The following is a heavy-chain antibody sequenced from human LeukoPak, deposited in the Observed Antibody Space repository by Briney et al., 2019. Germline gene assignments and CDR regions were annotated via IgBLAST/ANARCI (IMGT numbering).Heavy chain of an antibody. J-gene: IGHJ4*02. CDR3: ARYCSNGVCPFDY. D-gene: IGHD2-8*01. Sequence: GESLKISCKGTGYSFSTYWIGWVRQMPGKGLEWMGIICPGDSDTRYSPSFQGQVTISADKSISTAYLQWSSLKASDTAMYYCARYCSNGVCPFDYWGQGTLVTVSS. V-gene: IGHV5-51*01. CDR2: ICPGDSDT. CDR1: GYSFSTYW.